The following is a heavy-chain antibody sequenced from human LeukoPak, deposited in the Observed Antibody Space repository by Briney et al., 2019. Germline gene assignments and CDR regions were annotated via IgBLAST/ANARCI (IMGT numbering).Heavy chain of an antibody. CDR2: ITGSGGHT. D-gene: IGHD1-26*01. CDR1: GVTFNAYS. Sequence: GGSLRLSCAASGVTFNAYSMRWVRQAPGGGLEYVSAITGSGGHTYYADSVKGRFTISRDNSKNTLYLQMGSLRVEDMAVYYCARVGEHTAFDNWGQGTLVTVSS. V-gene: IGHV3-64*02. CDR3: ARVGEHTAFDN. J-gene: IGHJ4*02.